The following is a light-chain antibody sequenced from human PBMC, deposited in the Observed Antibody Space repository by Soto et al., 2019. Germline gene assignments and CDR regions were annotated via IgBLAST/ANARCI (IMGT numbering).Light chain of an antibody. CDR1: QGIITY. J-gene: IGKJ1*01. Sequence: DIQLTQSPSSLSASVGDRVTITCRASQGIITYLNWYQQKPGKAPNLLIYSSSTLQSGVPSRFSGSGSGTDFTLTISSLQPEDFATYYCQQSFSSRWTFGQGTRVELK. CDR3: QQSFSSRWT. CDR2: SSS. V-gene: IGKV1-39*01.